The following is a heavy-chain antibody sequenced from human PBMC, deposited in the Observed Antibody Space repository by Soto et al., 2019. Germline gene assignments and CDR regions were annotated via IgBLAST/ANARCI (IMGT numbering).Heavy chain of an antibody. J-gene: IGHJ3*02. CDR1: GGSISSYY. CDR3: ASEGSSGSWYAWGAFDM. V-gene: IGHV4-59*01. D-gene: IGHD6-13*01. CDR2: IYYSGST. Sequence: QVQLQESGPGLVKPSETLSLTCTVSGGSISSYYWSWIRQPPGKGLEWIGYIYYSGSTNYNPSLQRRVTISVDPSKAQASLKLSSVTAADTAVYDCASEGSSGSWYAWGAFDMWGQGRMVTVSS.